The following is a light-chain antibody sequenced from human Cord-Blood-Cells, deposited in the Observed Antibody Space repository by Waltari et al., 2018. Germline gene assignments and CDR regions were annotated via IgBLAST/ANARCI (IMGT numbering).Light chain of an antibody. CDR2: AAS. Sequence: TITCRASQSISSYLNWYQQKPGKVPKLLIYAASSLQSGVPSRFSGSGSGTDFTLTISSLQPEDFATYYCQQSYSTPYSFGQGTKLEIK. CDR1: QSISSY. V-gene: IGKV1-39*01. CDR3: QQSYSTPYS. J-gene: IGKJ2*03.